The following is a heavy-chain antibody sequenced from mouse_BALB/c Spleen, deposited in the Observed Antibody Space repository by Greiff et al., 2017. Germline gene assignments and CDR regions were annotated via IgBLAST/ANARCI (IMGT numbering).Heavy chain of an antibody. J-gene: IGHJ3*01. CDR2: ISDGGSYT. Sequence: VQVVESGGGLVKPGGSLKLSCAASGFTFSDYYMYWVRQTPEKRLEWVATISDGGSYTYYPDSVKGRFTISRDNAKNNLYLQMSSLKSEDTAMYYCARSYYGNYFAYWGQGTLVTVSA. CDR3: ARSYYGNYFAY. CDR1: GFTFSDYY. D-gene: IGHD2-10*01. V-gene: IGHV5-4*02.